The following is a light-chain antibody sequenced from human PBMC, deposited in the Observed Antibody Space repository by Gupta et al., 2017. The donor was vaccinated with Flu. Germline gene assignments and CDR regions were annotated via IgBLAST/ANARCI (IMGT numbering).Light chain of an antibody. CDR1: QSIARY. V-gene: IGKV3-11*01. J-gene: IGKJ5*01. Sequence: EIVLTQSPSTLSLSPGETATLSCRASQSIARYLAWYQQRPGQAPRLLLYDVSNRDTGIPASFGGSGYGKDLTLTTSRGEQEDFACYYSQQLDHCCPFTFGQGTLVDIK. CDR2: DVS. CDR3: QQLDHCCPFT.